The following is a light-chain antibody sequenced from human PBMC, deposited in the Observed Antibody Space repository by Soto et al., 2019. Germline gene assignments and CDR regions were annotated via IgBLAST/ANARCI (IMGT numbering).Light chain of an antibody. J-gene: IGKJ5*01. CDR3: QQFNSYPFT. CDR2: DAS. V-gene: IGKV1-13*02. Sequence: AIQLTQSPSSLSASVGDRVTITCRASQGISSALAWYQQKPGKAPKLLIYDASSLESGVPSRFSGSGSGTXXXXXXXXXXXXXFATYYCQQFNSYPFTFGQXTRLEIK. CDR1: QGISSA.